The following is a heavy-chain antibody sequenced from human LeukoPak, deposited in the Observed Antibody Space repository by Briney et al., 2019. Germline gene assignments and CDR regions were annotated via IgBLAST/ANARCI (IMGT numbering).Heavy chain of an antibody. V-gene: IGHV1-69*01. CDR3: AREGAIVVVPAATPFDY. Sequence: GSSVKVSCKASGGTFSSYAISWVRQAPGQGLEWMGGIIPIFGTANYAQKFQGRVTITANESTSTAYMELSSLRSEDTAVYYCAREGAIVVVPAATPFDYWGQGTLVTVSS. J-gene: IGHJ4*02. CDR1: GGTFSSYA. D-gene: IGHD2-2*01. CDR2: IIPIFGTA.